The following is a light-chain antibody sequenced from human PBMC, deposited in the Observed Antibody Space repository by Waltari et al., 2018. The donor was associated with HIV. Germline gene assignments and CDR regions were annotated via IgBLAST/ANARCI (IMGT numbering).Light chain of an antibody. CDR1: TSNVESNY. Sequence: QSVLTQPPSASGTPGQRVTIPCFGGTSNVESNYVYWYQQVPGTTPNPPTYMNHERPSGVPDRFSGSKSGTSASLAVSGLRSEDEAAYYCAVWDDSLNGLVFGGGTKLTVL. CDR3: AVWDDSLNGLV. V-gene: IGLV1-47*01. J-gene: IGLJ2*01. CDR2: MNH.